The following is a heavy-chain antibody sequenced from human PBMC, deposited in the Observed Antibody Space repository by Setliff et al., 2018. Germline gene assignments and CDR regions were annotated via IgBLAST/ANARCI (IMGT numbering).Heavy chain of an antibody. Sequence: ASVKVSCKVSGYTFSTYAMNWVRQAPGQGLEWMGWINTNTGNPTYAQGFTGRFVFSLDTSVSTAYLQISSLKAEDTAVYYCASRGTSNGYYYMDVWGKGTTVTVSS. CDR3: ASRGTSNGYYYMDV. J-gene: IGHJ6*03. V-gene: IGHV7-4-1*02. D-gene: IGHD3-16*01. CDR2: INTNTGNP. CDR1: GYTFSTYA.